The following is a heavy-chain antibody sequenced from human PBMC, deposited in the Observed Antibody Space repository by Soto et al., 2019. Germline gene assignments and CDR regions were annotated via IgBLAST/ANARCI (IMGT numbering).Heavy chain of an antibody. CDR1: GYTFTNNV. CDR2: IHTAKGNA. D-gene: IGHD1-7*01. J-gene: IGHJ5*02. V-gene: IGHV1-3*04. Sequence: ASVKVSCKASGYTFTNNVIHWLRQAPGQTLEWMGWIHTAKGNAKYSQEFEARVTLTRDTAASTAYMELNSLRSDDTAVYYCARDPICTYTWNYARLNYLDPWGQGTLVTVSS. CDR3: ARDPICTYTWNYARLNYLDP.